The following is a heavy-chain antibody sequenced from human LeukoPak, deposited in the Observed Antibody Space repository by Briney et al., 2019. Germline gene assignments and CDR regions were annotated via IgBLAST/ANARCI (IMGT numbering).Heavy chain of an antibody. D-gene: IGHD5-24*01. Sequence: PGGSLRLPCAVSGFGVHTFAMSWVRQAPGKGLEWLASITKYDGRLYYADSVRGRFTISRDTSQNELYLQMNSLRVDDSATYYCAKDHSADGWPTFEYWGRGTLVTVSS. CDR2: ITKYDGRL. CDR3: AKDHSADGWPTFEY. CDR1: GFGVHTFA. J-gene: IGHJ4*02. V-gene: IGHV3-23*01.